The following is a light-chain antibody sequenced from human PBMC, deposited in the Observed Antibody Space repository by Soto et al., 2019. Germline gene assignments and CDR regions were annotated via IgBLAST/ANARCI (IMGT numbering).Light chain of an antibody. CDR1: SSDVGGYSY. CDR3: CSYTGSYSYV. Sequence: QAVVTQPHSVSGSPGQSVTISCTGTSSDVGGYSYVSWYQQHPGKAPQLIIYDVTERPSGVPDRFSGSKSGNTASLTISGLQAEDEADYYCCSYTGSYSYVFGIGTKLTVL. J-gene: IGLJ1*01. CDR2: DVT. V-gene: IGLV2-11*01.